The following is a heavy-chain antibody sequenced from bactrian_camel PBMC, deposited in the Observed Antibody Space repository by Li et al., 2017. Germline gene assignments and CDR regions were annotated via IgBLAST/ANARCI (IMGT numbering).Heavy chain of an antibody. J-gene: IGHJ6*01. Sequence: HVQLVESGGGSVAAGGSLRLSCAASGYTYSSYCMAWFRQAPGKEREGVAGIDTLGVTSYADSVKGRFTISKDDDKNTLYLEMNSLKDEDTGTYYCAAERRMTCIATSVSAPPVEADFGYWGQGTQVTVS. CDR1: GYTYSSYC. D-gene: IGHD4*01. CDR3: AAERRMTCIATSVSAPPVEADFGY. CDR2: IDTLGVT. V-gene: IGHV3S26*01.